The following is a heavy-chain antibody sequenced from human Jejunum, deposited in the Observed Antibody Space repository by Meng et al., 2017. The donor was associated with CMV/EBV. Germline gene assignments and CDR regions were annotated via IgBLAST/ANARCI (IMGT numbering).Heavy chain of an antibody. Sequence: MFNENTMNWVRQAPGTGLEWISSISSNSNSKYIYYADSVKGRFTVSRDNTKNSLYLQMDALRVEDTAMYYCARDYGAGTTGDFDYWGQGTLVTVSS. V-gene: IGHV3-21*01. CDR3: ARDYGAGTTGDFDY. D-gene: IGHD3-10*01. CDR2: ISSNSNSKYI. CDR1: MFNENT. J-gene: IGHJ4*02.